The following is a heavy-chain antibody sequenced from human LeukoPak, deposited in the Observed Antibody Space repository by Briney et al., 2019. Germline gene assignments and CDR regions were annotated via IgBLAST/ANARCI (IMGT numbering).Heavy chain of an antibody. CDR3: ATERIAARQYFDY. D-gene: IGHD6-6*01. CDR2: TIPIFGTA. CDR1: GGTFSSYA. J-gene: IGHJ4*02. Sequence: SVKVSCKASGGTFSSYAISWVRQAPGQGLEWMGGTIPIFGTANYAQKFQGRVTITADESTSTAYMELSSLRSEDTAVYYCATERIAARQYFDYWGQGTLVTVSS. V-gene: IGHV1-69*13.